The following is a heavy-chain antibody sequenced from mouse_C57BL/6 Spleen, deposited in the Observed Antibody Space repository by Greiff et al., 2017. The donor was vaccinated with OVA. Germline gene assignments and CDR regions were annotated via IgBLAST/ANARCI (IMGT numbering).Heavy chain of an antibody. CDR3: ASSYYYGSSYVGWFAY. Sequence: VQLQQPGAELVKPGASVKMSCKASGYTFTSYWITWVKQRPGQGLEWIGDIYPGSGSTNYNEKFKSKATLTVDTSSSTAYMQLSSLTSEDSAVYYCASSYYYGSSYVGWFAYWGQGTLVTVSA. J-gene: IGHJ3*01. CDR1: GYTFTSYW. V-gene: IGHV1-55*01. CDR2: IYPGSGST. D-gene: IGHD1-1*01.